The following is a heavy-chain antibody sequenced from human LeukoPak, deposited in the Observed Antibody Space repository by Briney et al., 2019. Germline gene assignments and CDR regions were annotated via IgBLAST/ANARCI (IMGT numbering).Heavy chain of an antibody. CDR1: GFIFSNYA. Sequence: PGGSLRLSCAASGFIFSNYAMNWVRQAPGKGLEWVSSISGSGVITHYADSVKGRFTISRDNSKNTLYLQMNSLRAEDTAVYYCAKDISYGDGEYFQHWGQGTLVTVSS. J-gene: IGHJ1*01. V-gene: IGHV3-23*01. CDR3: AKDISYGDGEYFQH. D-gene: IGHD4-17*01. CDR2: ISGSGVIT.